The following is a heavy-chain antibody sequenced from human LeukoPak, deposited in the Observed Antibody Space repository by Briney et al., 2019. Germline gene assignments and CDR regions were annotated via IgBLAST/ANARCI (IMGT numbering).Heavy chain of an antibody. CDR2: IKSKTDGGTT. CDR1: GFTFSNAW. D-gene: IGHD3-9*01. CDR3: TTAEEDILTGYLQYYFDY. J-gene: IGHJ4*02. Sequence: GGSLRLSCAASGFTFSNAWMSWVRQAPGKGLEWVGRIKSKTDGGTTDYAAPVKGRFTISRDDSKNTLYLQMNSLKTEDTAVYYCTTAEEDILTGYLQYYFDYWGQGTLVTVSS. V-gene: IGHV3-15*01.